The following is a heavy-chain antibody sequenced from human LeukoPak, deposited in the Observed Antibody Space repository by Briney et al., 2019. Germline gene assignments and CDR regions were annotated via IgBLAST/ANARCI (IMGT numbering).Heavy chain of an antibody. Sequence: GGSLRLSCAASGFTFSSYAMSWVRQAPGKGLEWVSAISGSGGSTFYADSVKGWFTISRDNSKNTLYMQMNSLRAEDTAVYYCAKDGSGVAAADYYFDYWGQGTLVTVSS. CDR3: AKDGSGVAAADYYFDY. CDR2: ISGSGGST. V-gene: IGHV3-23*01. D-gene: IGHD2-15*01. CDR1: GFTFSSYA. J-gene: IGHJ4*02.